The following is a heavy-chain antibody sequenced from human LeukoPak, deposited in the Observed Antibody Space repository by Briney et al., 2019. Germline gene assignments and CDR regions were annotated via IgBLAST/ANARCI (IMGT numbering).Heavy chain of an antibody. D-gene: IGHD2-2*01. CDR2: IKQDGSGK. J-gene: IGHJ4*02. Sequence: AGGSLRLSCAASGFTFSSYCMTWVRQAPGKGLEWVANIKQDGSGKYYVDSVKGRFTISRDNAKNSLYLQMNSLRAEDTAVYYCARGNACDYWGQGTLVTVSS. CDR3: ARGNACDY. V-gene: IGHV3-7*01. CDR1: GFTFSSYC.